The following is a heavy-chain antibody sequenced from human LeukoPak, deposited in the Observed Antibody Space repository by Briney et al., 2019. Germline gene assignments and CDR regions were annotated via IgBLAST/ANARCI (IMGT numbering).Heavy chain of an antibody. Sequence: SETPSLTCAVYGGSFSGYYWSWIRQPPGKGLEWIGEINHSGSTNYNPSLTSRVTISVDTSKNQFSLKLSSVTAADTPVYYCARGWIVGATTWYFDLWGRGTLVTVSS. CDR2: INHSGST. J-gene: IGHJ2*01. V-gene: IGHV4-34*01. D-gene: IGHD1-26*01. CDR3: ARGWIVGATTWYFDL. CDR1: GGSFSGYY.